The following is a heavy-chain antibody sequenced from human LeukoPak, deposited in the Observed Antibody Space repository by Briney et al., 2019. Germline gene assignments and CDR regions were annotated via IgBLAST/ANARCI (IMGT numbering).Heavy chain of an antibody. CDR3: ARRELWSGYYSFDY. CDR2: IYPGDSDT. V-gene: IGHV5-51*01. D-gene: IGHD3-3*01. J-gene: IGHJ4*02. CDR1: GYTFTSYW. Sequence: GESLKISCKGSGYTFTSYWIGWVRQMPGKGREWMGIIYPGDSDTRYSPSFQGQVTISADKSISTAYLQWSSLKASDTAMYYCARRELWSGYYSFDYWGQGTLVTVSS.